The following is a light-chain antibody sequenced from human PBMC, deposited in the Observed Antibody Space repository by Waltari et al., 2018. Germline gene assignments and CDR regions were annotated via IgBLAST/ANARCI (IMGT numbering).Light chain of an antibody. V-gene: IGLV4-69*02. Sequence: QLVLTQSPSASASLGASVKLTCTLSSGHSSYGIAWHQQQPEKGPRYLMKLNNDGSHSKGNGIPDRFSGSSSGAEHYLTISSLQSEDEADNYCQTWGTGIQVFGGGTKLTVL. J-gene: IGLJ2*01. CDR1: SGHSSYG. CDR3: QTWGTGIQV. CDR2: LNNDGSH.